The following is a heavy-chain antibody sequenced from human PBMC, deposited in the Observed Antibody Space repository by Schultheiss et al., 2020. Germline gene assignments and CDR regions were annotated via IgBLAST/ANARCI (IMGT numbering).Heavy chain of an antibody. CDR1: GGSISGYY. J-gene: IGHJ4*02. CDR3: ARAGFSYGTGYYFDF. V-gene: IGHV4-59*01. Sequence: SATLSLTCTVSGGSISGYYWSWIRQPPGKGLEWIGHIHYSGSTTYNASLKSRVTISLDASKSQFSLYLSSVTAADTAMYYCARAGFSYGTGYYFDFWGQGTLVTGSS. CDR2: IHYSGST. D-gene: IGHD5-18*01.